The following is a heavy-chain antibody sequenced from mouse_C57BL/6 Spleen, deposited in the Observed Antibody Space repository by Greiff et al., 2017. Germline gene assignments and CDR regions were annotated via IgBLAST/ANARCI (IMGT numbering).Heavy chain of an antibody. Sequence: QVQLKESGTELVKPGASVKLSCKASGYTFTSYWMHWVKQRPGQGLEWIGNINPSNGGTNYNEKFKSKATLTVDKSSSTAYMQLSSLTSEDSAVYYCARGGLNDYYAMDYWGQGTSVTVSS. CDR1: GYTFTSYW. V-gene: IGHV1-53*01. CDR3: ARGGLNDYYAMDY. CDR2: INPSNGGT. J-gene: IGHJ4*01.